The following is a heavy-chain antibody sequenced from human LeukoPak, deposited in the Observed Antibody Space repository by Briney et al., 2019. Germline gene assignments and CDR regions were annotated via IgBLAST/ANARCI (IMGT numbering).Heavy chain of an antibody. Sequence: GGSLRLSCAASGFTFSNYWMSWVRLAPGKGLEWVANIKQDGSEKYYVDSVKGRFAISRDNAKNSLDLQMNSLRAEDTAVYHCARYIYYGSGSYLGVIDYWGQGTLVTVSS. J-gene: IGHJ4*02. V-gene: IGHV3-7*05. CDR3: ARYIYYGSGSYLGVIDY. CDR2: IKQDGSEK. D-gene: IGHD3-10*01. CDR1: GFTFSNYW.